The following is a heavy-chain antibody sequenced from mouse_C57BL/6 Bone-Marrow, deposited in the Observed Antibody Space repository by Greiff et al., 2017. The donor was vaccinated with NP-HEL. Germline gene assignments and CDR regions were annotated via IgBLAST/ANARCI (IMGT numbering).Heavy chain of an antibody. CDR1: GFTFNTYA. V-gene: IGHV10-3*01. CDR2: IRSKSSNYAT. J-gene: IGHJ4*01. CDR3: VSATTYGSSPDYAMDY. D-gene: IGHD1-1*01. Sequence: EVQVVESGGGLVQPKGSLKLSCAASGFTFNTYAMHWVRQAPGKGLEWVARIRSKSSNYATYYADSVKDRFTISRDDSQSMLYLQMNNLKTEDTAMYYCVSATTYGSSPDYAMDYWGQGTSVTVSS.